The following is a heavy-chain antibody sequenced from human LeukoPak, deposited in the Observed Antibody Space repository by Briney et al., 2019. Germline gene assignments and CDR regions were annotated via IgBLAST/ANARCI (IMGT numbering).Heavy chain of an antibody. Sequence: PGRSLRLSCAASGFTFSSYAMHWVRQAPGKGLEWVAVISFDGSNKYYADSVKGRFTISRDNSKNTLYLQMNSLRAEDTAVYYCATPEKQWHIFDCWGQGTLVTVSS. J-gene: IGHJ4*02. CDR1: GFTFSSYA. D-gene: IGHD6-19*01. CDR2: ISFDGSNK. CDR3: ATPEKQWHIFDC. V-gene: IGHV3-30*04.